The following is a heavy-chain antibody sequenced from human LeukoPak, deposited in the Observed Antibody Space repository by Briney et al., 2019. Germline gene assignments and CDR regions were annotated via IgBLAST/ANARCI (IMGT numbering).Heavy chain of an antibody. Sequence: GGSLRLSCTVSGFTFSDYYMSWVRQAPGKGLEWVAFIRYDGSNKYYADSVKGRFTISRDNSKNTLYLQMNSLRAEDTAVYYCAKDLFPALGTSYPWWFDPWGQGTLVTVSS. V-gene: IGHV3-30*02. J-gene: IGHJ5*02. CDR1: GFTFSDYY. D-gene: IGHD2-2*01. CDR2: IRYDGSNK. CDR3: AKDLFPALGTSYPWWFDP.